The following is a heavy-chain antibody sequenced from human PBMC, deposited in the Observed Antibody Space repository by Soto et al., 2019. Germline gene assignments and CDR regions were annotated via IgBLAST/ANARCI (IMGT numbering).Heavy chain of an antibody. V-gene: IGHV4-59*01. Sequence: PSETLSLTCTVSGGSISSYYWSWIRQPPGKGLEWIGYGYYSGSTLYNPSLKSRVTISRDNAKNSLYLQMNSLRPEDTALYYCAKRASMVRGLIYFDYWGQGTLVTVSS. CDR1: GGSISSYY. D-gene: IGHD3-10*01. CDR3: AKRASMVRGLIYFDY. J-gene: IGHJ4*02. CDR2: GYYSGST.